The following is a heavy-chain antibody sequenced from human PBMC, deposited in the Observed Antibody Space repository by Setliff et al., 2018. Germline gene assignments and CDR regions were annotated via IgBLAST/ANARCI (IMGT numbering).Heavy chain of an antibody. J-gene: IGHJ4*02. CDR2: INFDGTST. Sequence: GGSLRLSCEGSGLTLSHYWMHWVRQGPGKGLVWVSYINFDGTSTYYADSVKGRFTISRDNAKNTLYLQMNSLRAEDTAVYYCARGNSGGDYWGQGTLVTVSS. CDR1: GLTLSHYW. CDR3: ARGNSGGDY. D-gene: IGHD6-25*01. V-gene: IGHV3-74*01.